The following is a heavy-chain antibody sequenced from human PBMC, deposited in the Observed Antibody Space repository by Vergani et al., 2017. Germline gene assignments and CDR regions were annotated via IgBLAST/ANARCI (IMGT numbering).Heavy chain of an antibody. CDR1: GGSVSSGSYY. CDR2: IYYSGST. D-gene: IGHD2-21*02. Sequence: QVQLQESGPGLVKPSETLSLTCTVSGGSVSSGSYYWSWIRQPPGKGLEWIGYIYYSGSTNYNPSLKSRVTISVDTSKNQFSLKLSSVTAAATAVYYCAREHILVVTAIGYNWFDPWGQGTLVTVSS. V-gene: IGHV4-61*01. J-gene: IGHJ5*02. CDR3: AREHILVVTAIGYNWFDP.